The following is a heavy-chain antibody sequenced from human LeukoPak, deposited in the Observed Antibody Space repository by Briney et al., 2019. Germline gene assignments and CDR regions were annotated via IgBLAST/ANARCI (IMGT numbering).Heavy chain of an antibody. V-gene: IGHV1-18*01. D-gene: IGHD1-26*01. CDR3: ARDVGSGSYPNDAFDI. J-gene: IGHJ3*02. CDR1: GYTFTSYG. Sequence: ASVKVSCKASGYTFTSYGISWVRQAPGQGLEWMGWISAYNGNTNYAQKLQGRVTMTTDTSTSTAYMELSSLRSEDTAVYYCARDVGSGSYPNDAFDIWGQGTMVTVSS. CDR2: ISAYNGNT.